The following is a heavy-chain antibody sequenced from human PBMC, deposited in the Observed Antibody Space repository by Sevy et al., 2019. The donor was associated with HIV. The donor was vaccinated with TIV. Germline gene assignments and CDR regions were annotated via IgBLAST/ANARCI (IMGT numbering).Heavy chain of an antibody. V-gene: IGHV3-49*03. CDR1: GFTFGDYA. CDR3: TRDLRTVLLWFGESTTGYYFDY. CDR2: IRSKAYGGTT. J-gene: IGHJ4*02. D-gene: IGHD3-10*01. Sequence: GGSLRLSCTASGFTFGDYAMSWYRQAPGKGLEWVGFIRSKAYGGTTEHAASVKGRFTISRDDSKSIAYLQMNSLKTEDTAVYYCTRDLRTVLLWFGESTTGYYFDYWGQGTLVTVSS.